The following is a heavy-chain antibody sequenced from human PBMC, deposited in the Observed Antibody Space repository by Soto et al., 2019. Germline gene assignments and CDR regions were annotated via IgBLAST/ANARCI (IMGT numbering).Heavy chain of an antibody. V-gene: IGHV1-69*06. J-gene: IGHJ4*02. D-gene: IGHD5-12*01. Sequence: ASVKVSCKASGGTFSSYAISWVRQAPGQGLEWMGGIIPIFGTANYAQKFQGRVTITADKSTSTAYMELSSLRSEDTAVYYCARGLRGGYNSYYFDYWGQGTLVTVS. CDR1: GGTFSSYA. CDR2: IIPIFGTA. CDR3: ARGLRGGYNSYYFDY.